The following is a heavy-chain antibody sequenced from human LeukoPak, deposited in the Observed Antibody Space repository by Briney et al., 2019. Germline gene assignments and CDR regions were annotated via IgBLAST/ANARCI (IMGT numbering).Heavy chain of an antibody. CDR1: GGTFSSYA. V-gene: IGHV1-69*13. J-gene: IGHJ4*02. CDR3: ARGRTYYYDSSGYRLDY. CDR2: IIPIFGTA. D-gene: IGHD3-22*01. Sequence: ASVKVSCKASGGTFSSYATSWVRQAPGQGLEWMGRIIPIFGTANYAQKFQGRVTITADESTSTAYMELSSLRSEDTAVYYCARGRTYYYDSSGYRLDYWGQGTLVTVSS.